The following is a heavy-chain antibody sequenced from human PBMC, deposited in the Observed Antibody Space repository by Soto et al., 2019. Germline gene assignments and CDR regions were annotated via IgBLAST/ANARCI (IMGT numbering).Heavy chain of an antibody. V-gene: IGHV1-69*13. CDR1: GGTFSSYT. D-gene: IGHD2-15*01. Sequence: SVKVSCKASGGTFSSYTFTWVRQAPGQGLEWMGGIIPMFGTTNYAQRFQGRVTITADESTGTAYMELRSLTSEDTAVYYGARGTQTVVVPDYWGQGTLVTVSS. CDR2: IIPMFGTT. CDR3: ARGTQTVVVPDY. J-gene: IGHJ4*02.